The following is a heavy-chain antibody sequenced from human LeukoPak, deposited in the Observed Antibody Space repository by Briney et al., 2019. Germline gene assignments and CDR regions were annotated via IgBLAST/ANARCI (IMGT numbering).Heavy chain of an antibody. D-gene: IGHD6-6*01. J-gene: IGHJ4*02. CDR2: ISSRGGST. CDR3: AKDQVLYSSSSSYFDY. V-gene: IGHV3-23*01. Sequence: PGGSLRLSCAASGFTFSSYAMSWVRQAPGKGLERVSTISSRGGSTYYADSVKGRFTISRDSSKNTLYLQMNRLRAGDTAVYYCAKDQVLYSSSSSYFDYWGQGTLVTVSS. CDR1: GFTFSSYA.